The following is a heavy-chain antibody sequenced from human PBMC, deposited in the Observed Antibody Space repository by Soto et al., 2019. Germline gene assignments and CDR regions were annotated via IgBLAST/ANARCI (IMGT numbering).Heavy chain of an antibody. D-gene: IGHD3-10*01. Sequence: GASVKVSCKASGYTFTVYYMHWVRQAPGQGLEWMGWINPNSGGTNYAQKFQGWVTMTRDTSISTAYMELSRLRSDDTAVYYCARAYYGSGSYYHWFDPWGQGTLVTVSS. V-gene: IGHV1-2*04. CDR3: ARAYYGSGSYYHWFDP. CDR1: GYTFTVYY. CDR2: INPNSGGT. J-gene: IGHJ5*02.